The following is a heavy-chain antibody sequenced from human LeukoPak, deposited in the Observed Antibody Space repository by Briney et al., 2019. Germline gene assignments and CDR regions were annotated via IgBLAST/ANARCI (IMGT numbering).Heavy chain of an antibody. D-gene: IGHD1-26*01. CDR2: INPNSGAT. CDR1: VYTFTGYY. Sequence: GASVKVSCKASVYTFTGYYIHWVRQAPGQGLEWMGWINPNSGATDHAQKFQGRVTMTRDTSIRTAYMELSSLRSDDTAVYYCARTLTTTLPYFDSWGQGTLVTVSS. V-gene: IGHV1-2*02. CDR3: ARTLTTTLPYFDS. J-gene: IGHJ4*02.